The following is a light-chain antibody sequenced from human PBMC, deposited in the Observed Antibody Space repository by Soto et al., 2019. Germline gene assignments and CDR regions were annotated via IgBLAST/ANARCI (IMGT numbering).Light chain of an antibody. V-gene: IGKV1-39*01. CDR2: AAS. CDR1: QSISNY. Sequence: IQMTQSPSSLSASVGDRVTITCRSRQSISNYLNWYQLKPGKVPKLLIYAASTLQTGVPSRFSGSGSGTDFTLTISSLQPEDSASYYCQLSYFLWATFGGG. J-gene: IGKJ4*01. CDR3: QLSYFLWAT.